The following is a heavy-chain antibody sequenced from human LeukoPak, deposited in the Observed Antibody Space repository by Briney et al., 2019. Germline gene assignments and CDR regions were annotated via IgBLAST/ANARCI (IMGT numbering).Heavy chain of an antibody. J-gene: IGHJ4*02. CDR2: FHNSGTS. D-gene: IGHD3-16*01. CDR3: TRGAGWLIDY. Sequence: SETLSLTCTVSDDSISDYYRGWIQQPPGKGLEWIGYFHNSGTSTYNPSLKSRVTISADTSKNQFSLKLNSLTTADTAVYYCTRGAGWLIDYWGQGILVTVSS. V-gene: IGHV4-59*01. CDR1: DDSISDYY.